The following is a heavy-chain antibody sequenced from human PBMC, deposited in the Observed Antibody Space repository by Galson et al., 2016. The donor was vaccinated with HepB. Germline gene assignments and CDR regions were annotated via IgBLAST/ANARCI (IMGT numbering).Heavy chain of an antibody. CDR2: IYYNGYT. Sequence: ETLSLTCSVSGDSISSRSYYWGWIRQSPGKGLEWIGNIYYNGYTHYNPSLKSRVTISIDTSKNHFSLKLWSVTAADTAVYYCARQGDFWSGYYVVYYYGMDVWGQGTTVIVSS. D-gene: IGHD3-3*01. J-gene: IGHJ6*02. CDR3: ARQGDFWSGYYVVYYYGMDV. V-gene: IGHV4-39*01. CDR1: GDSISSRSYY.